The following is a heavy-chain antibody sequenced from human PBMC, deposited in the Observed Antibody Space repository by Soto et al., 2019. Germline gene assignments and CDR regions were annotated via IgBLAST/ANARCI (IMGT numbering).Heavy chain of an antibody. D-gene: IGHD1-26*01. CDR2: MYYSGTS. V-gene: IGHV4-39*01. J-gene: IGHJ5*02. CDR1: GGSISDDTYY. CDR3: ARLHCHSPTCAPLDP. Sequence: QLQLQESGPGLVKPSETLSLTCTVSGGSISDDTYYWGWIRQPPGKGLEWIGSMYYSGTSSYNPSLKSRVSMSVDTSTEQLSLRLTSVTAADTAVYYCARLHCHSPTCAPLDPWGQGTLVTVSS.